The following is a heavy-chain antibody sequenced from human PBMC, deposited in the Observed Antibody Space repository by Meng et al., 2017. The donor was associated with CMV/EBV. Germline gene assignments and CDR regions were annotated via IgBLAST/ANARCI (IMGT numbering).Heavy chain of an antibody. V-gene: IGHV4-34*01. CDR3: ARGVGGWFDP. D-gene: IGHD1-26*01. Sequence: VQRQQWGAARLKPSEALSLTCAVYGGSFSGYYWSWIRQPPGKELEWIREINHSGSTNYNPSLKRRVTISVDTSKNQLSLKLSSVTAADTAVYYCARGVGGWFDPWGQGTLVTVSS. CDR1: GGSFSGYY. CDR2: INHSGST. J-gene: IGHJ5*02.